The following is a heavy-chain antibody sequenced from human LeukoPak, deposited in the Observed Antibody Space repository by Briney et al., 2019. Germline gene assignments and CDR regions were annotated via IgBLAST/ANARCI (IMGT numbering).Heavy chain of an antibody. V-gene: IGHV3-23*01. CDR2: ISGSGGST. D-gene: IGHD1-26*01. J-gene: IGHJ4*02. CDR1: GFTFSSYS. Sequence: PGGSLRLSCAASGFTFSSYSMNWVRQAPGKGLEWVSAISGSGGSTYYADSVKGRFTISRDNSKNTLYLQMNSLRAEDTAVYYCAKSSGSYLTFFDYWGQGTLVTVSS. CDR3: AKSSGSYLTFFDY.